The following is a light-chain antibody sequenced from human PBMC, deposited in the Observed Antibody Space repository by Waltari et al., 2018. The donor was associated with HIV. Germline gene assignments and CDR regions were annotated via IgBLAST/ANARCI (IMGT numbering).Light chain of an antibody. Sequence: SYVLTQPPSVSVAPGQTARITCGGNNIGSKSVHWYQQKPGQAPVLVVYDDSDRPSGIPDRCSGSNSGNTATLTISRVEAGDEADYYGQVWDSRTDVVFGGGTKMTVL. J-gene: IGLJ2*01. V-gene: IGLV3-21*02. CDR2: DDS. CDR1: NIGSKS. CDR3: QVWDSRTDVV.